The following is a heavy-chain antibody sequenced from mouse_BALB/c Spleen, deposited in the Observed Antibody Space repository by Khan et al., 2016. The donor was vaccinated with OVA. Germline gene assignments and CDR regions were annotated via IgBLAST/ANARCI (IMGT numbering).Heavy chain of an antibody. CDR1: GYSITSDFA. J-gene: IGHJ4*01. CDR2: ISFSGST. Sequence: EVQLQESGPGLVKPSQSLSLTCTVTGYSITSDFAWNWVRQFPGNKLEWMGYISFSGSTSYDQSLKSRLSITRDTSKNQFFLQLSSVTTEDTATYYCTRSVYYAYAYAMDYWGQGTSVTVSS. D-gene: IGHD2-2*01. V-gene: IGHV3-2*02. CDR3: TRSVYYAYAYAMDY.